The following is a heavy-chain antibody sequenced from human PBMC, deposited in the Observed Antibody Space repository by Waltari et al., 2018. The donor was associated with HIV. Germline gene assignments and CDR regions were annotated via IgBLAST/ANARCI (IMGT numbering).Heavy chain of an antibody. CDR1: GLPFGTYA. Sequence: EMQLLQSGGGLVQPGGSLRLSCVASGLPFGTYALTWVRQAPGRGLEWISSLYRELDAYYADSVKGRFIISRDDSKNTLYLQLNNLTSDDTAIYYCAKELLLFPDCFDIWGQGALVTVSS. V-gene: IGHV3-23*01. D-gene: IGHD2-15*01. J-gene: IGHJ4*02. CDR3: AKELLLFPDCFDI. CDR2: LYRELDA.